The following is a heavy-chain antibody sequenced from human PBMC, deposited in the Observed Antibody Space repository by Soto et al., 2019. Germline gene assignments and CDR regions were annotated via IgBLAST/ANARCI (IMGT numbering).Heavy chain of an antibody. J-gene: IGHJ3*02. Sequence: GGSLRLSCAASGFTFSSHSMNWVRQAPGKGLEWVSSVSSTSTYIYYADSVKGRFTISRDNAKNSLYLQMNNLRAEDTAIYYCVRVRSAGTVTLDAIDIWGRGTMVSV. D-gene: IGHD4-17*01. V-gene: IGHV3-21*01. CDR2: VSSTSTYI. CDR3: VRVRSAGTVTLDAIDI. CDR1: GFTFSSHS.